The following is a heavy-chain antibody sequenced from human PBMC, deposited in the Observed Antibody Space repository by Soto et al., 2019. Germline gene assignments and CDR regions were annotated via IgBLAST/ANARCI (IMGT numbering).Heavy chain of an antibody. V-gene: IGHV3-21*01. CDR1: GFTFSSYS. CDR2: ISSSSYI. J-gene: IGHJ4*02. Sequence: GGSLRLSCAASGFTFSSYSMNWVRQAPGKGLEWVSSISSSSYIYYADSVKGRFTISRDNAKNSLYLQMNSLRAEDTAVYYCARDAAAAGTWFDYWGQGTLVTVSS. CDR3: ARDAAAAGTWFDY. D-gene: IGHD6-13*01.